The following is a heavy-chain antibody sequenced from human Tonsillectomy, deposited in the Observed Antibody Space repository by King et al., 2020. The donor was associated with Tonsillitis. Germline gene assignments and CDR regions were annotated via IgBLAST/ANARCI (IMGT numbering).Heavy chain of an antibody. V-gene: IGHV3-48*01. CDR3: ARSYDSSCYFTTSSDY. CDR2: ISSSSSTI. D-gene: IGHD3-22*01. J-gene: IGHJ4*02. CDR1: GFTFSSYS. Sequence: DVQLVESGGVLVQPGGSLRLSCAASGFTFSSYSMNWVRQAPGKGLEWVSYISSSSSTIYYADSVKGRFTISRDNAKNSLYLQMNSLRADDTAVYYCARSYDSSCYFTTSSDYWGQGTLVTVSS.